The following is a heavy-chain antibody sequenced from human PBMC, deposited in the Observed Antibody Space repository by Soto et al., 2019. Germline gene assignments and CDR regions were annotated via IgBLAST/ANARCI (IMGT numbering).Heavy chain of an antibody. J-gene: IGHJ4*02. CDR2: INPGNGNT. V-gene: IGHV1-3*01. CDR1: GYTFTAYA. CDR3: ARDDGSGCLDY. D-gene: IGHD6-19*01. Sequence: ASVEVSCKASGYTFTAYAIHWLRQAPGQRLEWMAWINPGNGNTRYSQKFQGRVTITADESTSTAYMELSSLRSEDTAVYYCARDDGSGCLDYWGQGALVTVSS.